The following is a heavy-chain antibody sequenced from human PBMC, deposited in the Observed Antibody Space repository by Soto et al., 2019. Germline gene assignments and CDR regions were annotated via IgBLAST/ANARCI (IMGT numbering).Heavy chain of an antibody. CDR3: AREPKRGRWFDP. CDR1: GFTFSSYA. J-gene: IGHJ5*02. V-gene: IGHV3-30-3*01. Sequence: RRLSCAASGFTFSSYAMHWVRQAPGKGLEWVAVISYDGSNKYYADSVKGRFTISRDNSKNTLYLQMNSLRAKDTAVYYCAREPKRGRWFDPWGQGXLVTVSS. CDR2: ISYDGSNK. D-gene: IGHD3-16*01.